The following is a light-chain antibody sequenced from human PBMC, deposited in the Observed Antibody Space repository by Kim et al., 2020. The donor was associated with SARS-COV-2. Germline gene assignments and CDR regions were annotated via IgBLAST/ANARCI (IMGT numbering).Light chain of an antibody. CDR1: SSDVGGYNY. V-gene: IGLV2-14*03. CDR3: SSYTSSSTNV. CDR2: DVS. J-gene: IGLJ1*01. Sequence: QSALTQPASVSGSPGQSITISCTGTSSDVGGYNYVSWYQQHPGIAPKLMIYDVSNRPSGVSTRFSGSKSGNTASLTISGLQAEDEADYYCSSYTSSSTNVFGTGTKVTVL.